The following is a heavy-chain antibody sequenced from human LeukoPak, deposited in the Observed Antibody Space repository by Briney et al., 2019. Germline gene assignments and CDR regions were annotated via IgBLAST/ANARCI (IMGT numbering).Heavy chain of an antibody. J-gene: IGHJ4*02. CDR3: ASGTTKTTPPLY. CDR2: IYTSGST. CDR1: GGSISSYY. V-gene: IGHV4-4*07. D-gene: IGHD4-17*01. Sequence: SETLSLTCTVSGGSISSYYWSWIRQPAGKGLEWIGRIYTSGSTNYNPSLKSRVTMSVNTSKNQFSLKLSSVTAADTAVYYCASGTTKTTPPLYWGQGTLVTVSS.